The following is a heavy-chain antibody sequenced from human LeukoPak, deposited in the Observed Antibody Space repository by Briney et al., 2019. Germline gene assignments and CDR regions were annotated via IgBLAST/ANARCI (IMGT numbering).Heavy chain of an antibody. V-gene: IGHV3-23*01. CDR1: GFTVSNYA. D-gene: IGHD2-15*01. Sequence: GRSLRLSCAASGFTVSNYAMSWVRQAPGKGLEWFSAITDSGSDTYYADSVKGRFTISRDNSKNTLDLQMSSLRAEDTAVYYCAKGSASSRPYYFDYWGQGALVTVSS. CDR2: ITDSGSDT. CDR3: AKGSASSRPYYFDY. J-gene: IGHJ4*02.